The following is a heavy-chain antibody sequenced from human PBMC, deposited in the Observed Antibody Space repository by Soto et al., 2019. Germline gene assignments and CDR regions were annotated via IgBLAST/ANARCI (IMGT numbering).Heavy chain of an antibody. J-gene: IGHJ5*02. V-gene: IGHV2-5*02. CDR2: IYWDDDK. D-gene: IGHD4-17*01. CDR1: GFSLSTSGVG. Sequence: QITLKESGPTLVKPTQTLTLTCTFSGFSLSTSGVGVGWIRQPPGKAREWLALIYWDDDKRYIPSLKSRLTITKDTSKNQVVLKMTNMDPVDTATYYCAHRRYGDYFQRLGWFDPWGQGTLVTVSS. CDR3: AHRRYGDYFQRLGWFDP.